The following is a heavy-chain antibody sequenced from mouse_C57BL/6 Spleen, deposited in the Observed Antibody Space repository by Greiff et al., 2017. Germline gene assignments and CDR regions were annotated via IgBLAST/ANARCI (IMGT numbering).Heavy chain of an antibody. V-gene: IGHV1-19*01. CDR3: AKMDDYDGWFAY. Sequence: VQLQQSGPVLVKPGASVKMSCKASGYTFTDYYMNWVKQSHGKSLEWIGVINPYNGGTSYNQKFKGKAKLTVDKSSSTAYMELNSLTSEDSAVYYCAKMDDYDGWFAYWGQGTLVTVSA. CDR2: INPYNGGT. D-gene: IGHD2-4*01. CDR1: GYTFTDYY. J-gene: IGHJ3*01.